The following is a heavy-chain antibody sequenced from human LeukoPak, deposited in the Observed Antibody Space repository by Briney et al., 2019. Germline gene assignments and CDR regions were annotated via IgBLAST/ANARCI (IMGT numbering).Heavy chain of an antibody. CDR1: GYSLTNNW. CDR3: AKDMVRGVFGFDI. D-gene: IGHD3-10*01. J-gene: IGHJ3*02. Sequence: GESLKISCKASGYSLTNNWIAWVRQMPGKGLEWVGIIYPGDSETTYNPSFEGQVTISADKSISTAYLQWSSLKASDTAMYYCAKDMVRGVFGFDIWGQGTMVTVSS. CDR2: IYPGDSET. V-gene: IGHV5-51*01.